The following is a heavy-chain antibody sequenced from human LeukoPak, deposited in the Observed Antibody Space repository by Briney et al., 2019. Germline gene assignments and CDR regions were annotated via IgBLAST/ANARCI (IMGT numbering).Heavy chain of an antibody. J-gene: IGHJ4*02. CDR2: INHSGST. D-gene: IGHD6-19*01. Sequence: SETLSLTCGVSGVPFSNYYWSWVRQSPTQGLEWIGEINHSGSTNYNPSLKSRVTMSIDTSKNQFSLKLTSVTAADAGVYYCTRAVAGHPDWGQGTLVTVSS. CDR3: TRAVAGHPD. V-gene: IGHV4-34*01. CDR1: GVPFSNYY.